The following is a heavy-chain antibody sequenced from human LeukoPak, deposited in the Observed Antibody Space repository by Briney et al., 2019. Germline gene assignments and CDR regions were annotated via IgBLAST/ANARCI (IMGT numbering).Heavy chain of an antibody. CDR2: ISSSSSYI. D-gene: IGHD2-2*01. Sequence: GASLRLSCAASGFTFSSYSMNWVRPAPGEGLGWVSSISSSSSYIYYADSVKGRFTISRDNAKNSLYLQMNSLRAEDTAVYYCASGSLIVVVPEIYYMDVWGKGTTVTVSS. CDR3: ASGSLIVVVPEIYYMDV. CDR1: GFTFSSYS. V-gene: IGHV3-21*01. J-gene: IGHJ6*03.